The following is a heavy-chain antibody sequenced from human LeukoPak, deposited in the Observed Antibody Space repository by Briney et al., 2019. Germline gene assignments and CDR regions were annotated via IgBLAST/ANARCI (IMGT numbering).Heavy chain of an antibody. D-gene: IGHD6-13*01. V-gene: IGHV3-66*01. CDR3: AWAAADYYFDY. Sequence: PGGSLRLSCAASGFTVSSNYMSWVRQAPGKGLEWVSVIYSGGSTYYADSVKGRFTISRDNSKNTLYLQMNSLRAEDTAVYYCAWAAADYYFDYWGQGTLVTVSS. CDR2: IYSGGST. J-gene: IGHJ4*02. CDR1: GFTVSSNY.